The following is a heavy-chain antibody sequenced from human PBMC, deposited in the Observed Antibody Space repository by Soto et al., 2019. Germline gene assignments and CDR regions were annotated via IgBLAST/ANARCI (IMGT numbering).Heavy chain of an antibody. D-gene: IGHD5-18*01. CDR2: IIPIFGTA. Sequence: QVQLVQSGAEVKKPGSSVKVSCKASGGTFSSYAISWVRQAPGQGLEWMGGIIPIFGTANYAQKFQGRVTITADESTSTAYMELSSLRSEDTAVYYCVSPYSYCSHYYYGMDVWGQGTTVTVSS. J-gene: IGHJ6*02. V-gene: IGHV1-69*01. CDR1: GGTFSSYA. CDR3: VSPYSYCSHYYYGMDV.